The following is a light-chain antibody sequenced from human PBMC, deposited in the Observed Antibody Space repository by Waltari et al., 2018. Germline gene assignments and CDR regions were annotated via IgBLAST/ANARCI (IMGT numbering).Light chain of an antibody. CDR2: NVR. V-gene: IGLV2-11*01. J-gene: IGLJ3*02. CDR3: CSYAGNYLRV. CDR1: SSDVGGYNY. Sequence: QSALTQPRSLSGSPRQSVPISCTGTSSDVGGYNYLSWYQQYPGRAPKVVIYNVRKRPSGVPDLFSGSKSGNTASLTISGLQAEDEADYYCCSYAGNYLRVFGGGTRLTVL.